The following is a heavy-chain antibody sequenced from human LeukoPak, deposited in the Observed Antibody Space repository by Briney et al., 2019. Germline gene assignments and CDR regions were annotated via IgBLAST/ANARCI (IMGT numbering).Heavy chain of an antibody. CDR2: IYTSGST. J-gene: IGHJ6*02. Sequence: SETLSLTCTVSGGSISSYYWSWIRQPAGKGLEWIGRIYTSGSTNYNPSLKSRVTMSVDTSKNQFSLKLSSVTAADTAVYYCARALVVPAASAYYYYYGMDVWGQGTTVTVSS. V-gene: IGHV4-4*07. CDR1: GGSISSYY. CDR3: ARALVVPAASAYYYYYGMDV. D-gene: IGHD2-2*01.